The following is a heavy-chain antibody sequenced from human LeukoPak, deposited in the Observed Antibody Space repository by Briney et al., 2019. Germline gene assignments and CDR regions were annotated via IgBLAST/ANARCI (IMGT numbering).Heavy chain of an antibody. CDR1: GYTFTSYA. CDR2: INAGNGNT. CDR3: ARVVRYSSGPLTDLLPYYFDY. Sequence: ASVKVSCKASGYTFTSYAMHWVRQAPGQRLEWMGWINAGNGNTKYSQEFQGRVTITRDTSASAVYMELSSLRSDDMAVYYCARVVRYSSGPLTDLLPYYFDYWGQGTLVTVSS. J-gene: IGHJ4*02. D-gene: IGHD6-19*01. V-gene: IGHV1-3*03.